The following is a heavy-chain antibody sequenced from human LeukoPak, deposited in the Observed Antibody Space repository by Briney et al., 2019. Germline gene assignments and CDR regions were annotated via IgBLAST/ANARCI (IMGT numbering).Heavy chain of an antibody. CDR2: IWYDGSNK. CDR1: GFTFSSYA. CDR3: ARDRLITMIVALEDDGFDI. V-gene: IGHV3-33*08. D-gene: IGHD3-22*01. Sequence: GGSLRLSCAASGFTFSSYAMHWVRQAPGKGLEWVAVIWYDGSNKYYADSVKGRFTISRDNSKNTLYLQMNSLRAEDTAVYYCARDRLITMIVALEDDGFDIWGQGTMVTVSS. J-gene: IGHJ3*02.